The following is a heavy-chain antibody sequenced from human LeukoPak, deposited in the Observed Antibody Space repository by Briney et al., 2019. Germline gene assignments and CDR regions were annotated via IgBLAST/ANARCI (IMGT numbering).Heavy chain of an antibody. CDR1: GFTFSSYS. CDR3: ARGGRITMVRGVIRNWFDP. CDR2: ISSSSSYI. Sequence: GGSLRLSCAASGFTFSSYSMNWVRQAPGKGLEWVSSISSSSSYIYYADSVKGRFTISRDNAKNSLYLQMNSLRAEDTAVYYCARGGRITMVRGVIRNWFDPWGQGTLVTVSS. D-gene: IGHD3-10*01. J-gene: IGHJ5*02. V-gene: IGHV3-21*01.